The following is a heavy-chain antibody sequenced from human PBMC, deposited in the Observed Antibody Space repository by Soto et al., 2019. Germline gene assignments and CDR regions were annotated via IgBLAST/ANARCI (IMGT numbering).Heavy chain of an antibody. J-gene: IGHJ4*02. CDR2: IVPIFGKA. V-gene: IGHV1-69*13. D-gene: IGHD3-10*01. Sequence: SVKVSCKASGGTFSDSVTSWVRQAPGQGLEWMGGIVPIFGKANLAEKFQDRVTITADESTSTAYMELSRLRSDDSAVYYCARGRDGSNYYFDYWGQGTLVTVS. CDR1: GGTFSDSV. CDR3: ARGRDGSNYYFDY.